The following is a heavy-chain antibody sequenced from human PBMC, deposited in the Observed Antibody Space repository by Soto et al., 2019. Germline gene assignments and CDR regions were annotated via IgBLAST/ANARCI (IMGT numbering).Heavy chain of an antibody. D-gene: IGHD3-22*01. V-gene: IGHV3-30*03. J-gene: IGHJ5*02. Sequence: VGSLRLSCAASGFTLSSYGMHCVRQSPGKWLEWVAVISYDGSNKYYADSVKGRFTISRDNSKNTLYLQMNSLRAEDTAVYYCYGNYYDSSGYHWFEPWGQGTLVTVSS. CDR1: GFTLSSYG. CDR3: YGNYYDSSGYHWFEP. CDR2: ISYDGSNK.